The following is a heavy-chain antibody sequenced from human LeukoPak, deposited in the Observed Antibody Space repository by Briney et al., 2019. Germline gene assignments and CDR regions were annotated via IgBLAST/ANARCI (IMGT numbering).Heavy chain of an antibody. J-gene: IGHJ1*01. CDR3: ARVRGGN. CDR1: GFTFSSYA. Sequence: GGSLRLSCAASGFTFSSYAMYWVRQAPGKGLEWVAVISYNGSDKYNADSVKGRFTISRDNARDTLYLQMNSLRVDDTAVYYCARVRGGNWGRGTLVTVSS. V-gene: IGHV3-30-3*01. CDR2: ISYNGSDK. D-gene: IGHD2/OR15-2a*01.